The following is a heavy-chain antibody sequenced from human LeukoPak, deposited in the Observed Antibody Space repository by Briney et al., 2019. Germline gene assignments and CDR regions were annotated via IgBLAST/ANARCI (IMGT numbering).Heavy chain of an antibody. J-gene: IGHJ4*02. CDR3: ARVPYSSGWTEFRY. D-gene: IGHD6-19*01. Sequence: ASVKVSCKVSGYSLSELSTHWVRQAPGQGLEWMGWINPNSGGTNYAQKFQGRVTMTRDTFISTAYMELSRLRSDDTAVYYCARVPYSSGWTEFRYWGQGTLVTVSS. CDR1: GYSLSELS. CDR2: INPNSGGT. V-gene: IGHV1-2*02.